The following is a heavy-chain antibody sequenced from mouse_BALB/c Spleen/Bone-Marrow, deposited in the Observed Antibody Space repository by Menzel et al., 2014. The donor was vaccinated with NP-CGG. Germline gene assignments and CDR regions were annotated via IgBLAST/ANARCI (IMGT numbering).Heavy chain of an antibody. CDR1: GYTFTSYW. D-gene: IGHD2-1*01. J-gene: IGHJ4*01. Sequence: VKLMESGAELAKPGASVKMSCKASGYTFTSYWMHWVKQRPGQGLEWIGYINPSTGYTDYNQKFNDKATLTADKSSSTAYMQLSSLTSKDSAVYYCARGNPFYAMDYWGQGTSVTVSS. V-gene: IGHV1-7*01. CDR2: INPSTGYT. CDR3: ARGNPFYAMDY.